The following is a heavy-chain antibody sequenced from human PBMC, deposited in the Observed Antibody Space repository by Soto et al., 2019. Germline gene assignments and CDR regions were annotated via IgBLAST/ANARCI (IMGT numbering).Heavy chain of an antibody. D-gene: IGHD3-22*01. Sequence: SETLSLTCTVSGGSISSYYWSWIRQPPGKGLEWIGYIYYSGSTNYNPSLKSRVTISVDTSKNQFSLKLSSVTAADTAVYYCARDGHYYDSSGYYHNGFDPWGKGTRVTVSS. V-gene: IGHV4-59*01. CDR1: GGSISSYY. CDR3: ARDGHYYDSSGYYHNGFDP. J-gene: IGHJ5*02. CDR2: IYYSGST.